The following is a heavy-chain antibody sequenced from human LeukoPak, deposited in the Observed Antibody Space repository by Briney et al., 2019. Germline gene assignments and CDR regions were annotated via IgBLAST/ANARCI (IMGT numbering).Heavy chain of an antibody. CDR3: ARTFSDSYYYYGMDV. J-gene: IGHJ6*02. CDR1: GGSISSYY. D-gene: IGHD3-16*01. Sequence: KPSETLSLTCTVSGGSISSYYWSWIRQPPGKGLEWIGYMYYSGRTNYNPSLKSRVTIPVDTSKNQFSLKLSSVTAAGTAVYYCARTFSDSYYYYGMDVWGQGTTVTVSS. CDR2: MYYSGRT. V-gene: IGHV4-59*01.